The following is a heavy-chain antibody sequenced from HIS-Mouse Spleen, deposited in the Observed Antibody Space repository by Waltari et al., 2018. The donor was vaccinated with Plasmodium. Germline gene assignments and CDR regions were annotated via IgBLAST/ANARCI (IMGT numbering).Heavy chain of an antibody. Sequence: QLQLQESGPGLVKPSETLSLTCTVPGGSIRSRSYYWGWIRQPPGKGLEWIGSIYYSGSTYYNPSLKSRVTISVDTSKNQFSLKLSSVTAADTAVYYCARDRITGTSYFDYWGQGTLVTVSS. J-gene: IGHJ4*02. CDR2: IYYSGST. D-gene: IGHD1-7*01. CDR3: ARDRITGTSYFDY. V-gene: IGHV4-39*07. CDR1: GGSIRSRSYY.